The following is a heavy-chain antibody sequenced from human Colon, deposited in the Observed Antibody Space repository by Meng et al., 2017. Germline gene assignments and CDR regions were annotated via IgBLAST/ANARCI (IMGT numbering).Heavy chain of an antibody. CDR3: LREAHLAGFPY. CDR1: VDDTCTDCAA. V-gene: IGHV6-1*01. J-gene: IGHJ4*02. CDR2: TYYRSKWYN. Sequence: LQQLCSTFIQPSPTLPFNCDIYVDDTCTDCAACNGVLLSPSRGREWMGRTYYRSKWYNDHSFSLGGRITCTPDTAKNRVSMPLRSVTPEDTAVYFCLREAHLAGFPYWSQGILVTVSS.